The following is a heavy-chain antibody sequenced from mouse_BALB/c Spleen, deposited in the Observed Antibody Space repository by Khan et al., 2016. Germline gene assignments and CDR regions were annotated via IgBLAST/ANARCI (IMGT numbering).Heavy chain of an antibody. CDR1: GYSITSDYA. V-gene: IGHV3-2*02. CDR3: ARWLLEFPYYFDY. CDR2: IRYSGST. J-gene: IGHJ2*01. Sequence: EVQLQESGPGLVKPSQSLSLTCTVTGYSITSDYAWNWIRQFPGNKLEWMGYIRYSGSTTYNPFLKSRISIPRDTSKNQFFLQLNSVTTEDTATYYCARWLLEFPYYFDYWGQGTTLTVSS. D-gene: IGHD2-12*01.